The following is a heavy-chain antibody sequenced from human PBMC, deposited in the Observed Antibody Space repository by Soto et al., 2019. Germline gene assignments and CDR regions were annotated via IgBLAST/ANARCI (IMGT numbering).Heavy chain of an antibody. V-gene: IGHV4-31*03. D-gene: IGHD2-15*01. Sequence: QVQLQESGPGLVKPSQTLSLTCTVSGGSISSGGYYWSWIRQHPGKGLEWIGYIYYSGSTYYNPSLKSRVTISVDTSNNQFSLKLSSVTAADTAVYYCARVRYCSGGSCYPRFDPWGQGTLVTVSS. J-gene: IGHJ5*02. CDR3: ARVRYCSGGSCYPRFDP. CDR1: GGSISSGGYY. CDR2: IYYSGST.